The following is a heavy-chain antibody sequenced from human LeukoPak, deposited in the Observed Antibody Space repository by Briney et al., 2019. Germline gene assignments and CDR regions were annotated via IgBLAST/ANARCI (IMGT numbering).Heavy chain of an antibody. Sequence: GGSLRLSCAASGFTFSSYAMSWVRQAPGKGLEWVSGISGSSSSTIYYADSVKGRFTISRDNAKNSLYLQMNSLRAEDTAVYYCARDSAYSSSPWAYWGQGTLVTVSS. D-gene: IGHD6-6*01. CDR1: GFTFSSYA. CDR2: ISGSSSSTI. CDR3: ARDSAYSSSPWAY. V-gene: IGHV3-48*01. J-gene: IGHJ4*02.